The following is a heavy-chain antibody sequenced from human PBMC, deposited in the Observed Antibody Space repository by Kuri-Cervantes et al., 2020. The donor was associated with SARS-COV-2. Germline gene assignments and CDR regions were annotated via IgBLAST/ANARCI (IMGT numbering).Heavy chain of an antibody. J-gene: IGHJ4*01. CDR1: GYTVTELS. V-gene: IGHV1-24*01. CDR2: FDPEYGEI. D-gene: IGHD3-22*01. CDR3: ATVDYDSDGYSWHFDS. Sequence: ASVKVSCKVSGYTVTELSMHWVRQAPGKGLGWMGGFDPEYGEIIYAQKFQGRVTMTEDTSTDTEYMELSSLRSDDTAVYYCATVDYDSDGYSWHFDSWGHGTLVTVSS.